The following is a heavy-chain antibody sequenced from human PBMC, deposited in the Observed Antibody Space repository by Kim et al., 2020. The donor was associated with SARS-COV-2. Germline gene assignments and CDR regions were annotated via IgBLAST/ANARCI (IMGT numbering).Heavy chain of an antibody. J-gene: IGHJ4*02. CDR1: GFTFSSYS. V-gene: IGHV3-48*02. Sequence: GGSLRLSCAASGFTFSSYSMNWVRQAPGKGLEWVSYISSSSSTIYYADSVKGRFTISRDNAKNSLYLQMNSLRDEDTAVYYCARAEKYYYGSGRNDYWGQGTLVTVSS. CDR2: ISSSSSTI. D-gene: IGHD3-10*01. CDR3: ARAEKYYYGSGRNDY.